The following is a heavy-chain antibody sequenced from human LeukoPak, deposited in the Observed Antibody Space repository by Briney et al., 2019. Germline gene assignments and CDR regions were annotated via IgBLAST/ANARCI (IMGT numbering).Heavy chain of an antibody. J-gene: IGHJ6*02. CDR1: GFTFSSYA. CDR3: ARDGQVLRYFDRSGSHGMDV. Sequence: PGRSLRLSCAASGFTFSSYAMHWVRQAPGKGLEWVAVISYDGSNKYYADSVKGRFTISRDNSENTLYLQMNSLRAEDTAVYYCARDGQVLRYFDRSGSHGMDVWGQGTTVTVSS. V-gene: IGHV3-30-3*01. D-gene: IGHD3-9*01. CDR2: ISYDGSNK.